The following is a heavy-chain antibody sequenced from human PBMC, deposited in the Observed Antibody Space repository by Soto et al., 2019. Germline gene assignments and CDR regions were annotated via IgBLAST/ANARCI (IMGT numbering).Heavy chain of an antibody. CDR1: GFTFSLSA. D-gene: IGHD3-9*01. CDR2: ISGGGSST. Sequence: EVQLVESGGGFVQPGESLRLSCAASGFTFSLSAMSWVRQAPGRGLEWVSSISGGGSSTDYAESMKGRFTISRDNSKNTVHLQMNSLRAEDTAVYYCAKGPEYDILTGCDFWGQGALVTVSS. CDR3: AKGPEYDILTGCDF. J-gene: IGHJ4*02. V-gene: IGHV3-23*04.